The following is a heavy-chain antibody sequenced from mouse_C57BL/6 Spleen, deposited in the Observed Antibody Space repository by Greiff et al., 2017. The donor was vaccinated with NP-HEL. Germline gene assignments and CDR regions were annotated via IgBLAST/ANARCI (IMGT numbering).Heavy chain of an antibody. D-gene: IGHD1-1*01. Sequence: QVQLQQPGAELVKPGASVTLSCKASGYTFTSYWMHWVKQRPGQGLEWIGMIHPNSGSTNYNEKFKSKAILTVDKSSSTAYMQLSSLTSEDSAVYYCASPITAVVTHYFDYWGQGTTLTVSA. J-gene: IGHJ2*01. CDR3: ASPITAVVTHYFDY. CDR1: GYTFTSYW. CDR2: IHPNSGST. V-gene: IGHV1-64*01.